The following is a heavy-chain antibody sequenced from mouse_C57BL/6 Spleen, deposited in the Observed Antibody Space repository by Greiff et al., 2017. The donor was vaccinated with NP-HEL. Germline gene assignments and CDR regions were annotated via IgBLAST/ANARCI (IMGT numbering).Heavy chain of an antibody. CDR2: IDPSDSET. V-gene: IGHV1-52*01. Sequence: QVQLQQPGAELVRPGSSVKLSCKASGYTFTSYWMHWVKQRPIQGLEWIGNIDPSDSETHYNQKFKDKATLTVDKSSSTAYMQLSSLTSEDSAVYYCASFDYDVGFAYWGQGTLDTVSA. CDR1: GYTFTSYW. CDR3: ASFDYDVGFAY. D-gene: IGHD2-4*01. J-gene: IGHJ3*01.